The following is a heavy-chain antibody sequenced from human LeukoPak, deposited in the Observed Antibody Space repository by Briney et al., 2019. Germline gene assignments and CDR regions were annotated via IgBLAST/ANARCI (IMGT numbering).Heavy chain of an antibody. D-gene: IGHD3-3*01. J-gene: IGHJ4*02. Sequence: ASVKVPCKASGYTFTGYYIHWVRQAPGQGLEWMGWIHPNSGGTNFAQKFQGRVTMTRDSSISTAYMEVSSLRSDDTAVYYCARAPAGGPFRFFDYWGQGTLVTVSS. CDR3: ARAPAGGPFRFFDY. V-gene: IGHV1-2*02. CDR1: GYTFTGYY. CDR2: IHPNSGGT.